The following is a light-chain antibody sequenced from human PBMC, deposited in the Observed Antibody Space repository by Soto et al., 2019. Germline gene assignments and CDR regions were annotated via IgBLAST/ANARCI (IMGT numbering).Light chain of an antibody. J-gene: IGKJ4*01. V-gene: IGKV1-39*01. Sequence: DIQMTQSPSSLSASVGDRVTITCRASQSISSYLNWYQQKPGKAPKLLIYAASSLQSGPPSRFSGSGSGKDYTLTISSQQTEDVATYYYQQSYSTPLTFGGGTKVEIK. CDR1: QSISSY. CDR3: QQSYSTPLT. CDR2: AAS.